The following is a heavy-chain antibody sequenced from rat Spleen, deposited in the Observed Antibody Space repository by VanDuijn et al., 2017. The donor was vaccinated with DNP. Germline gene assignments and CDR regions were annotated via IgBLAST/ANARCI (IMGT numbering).Heavy chain of an antibody. D-gene: IGHD5-1*01. CDR1: GFIFSNYW. CDR3: TREKTGRD. J-gene: IGHJ2*01. CDR2: ITHTGDTT. Sequence: EVQLVESGGGPVQPGRSLKLSCVASGFIFSNYWMTWIRQAPGKGLDWVASITHTGDTTYYPDSVKGRFTISRDNTKSTLYLQMNSLRSEDTATYYCTREKTGRDWGQGVMVTVSS. V-gene: IGHV5-31*01.